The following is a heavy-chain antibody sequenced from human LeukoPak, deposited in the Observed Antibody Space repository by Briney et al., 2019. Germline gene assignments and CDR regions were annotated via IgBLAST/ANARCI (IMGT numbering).Heavy chain of an antibody. Sequence: ASVKVSCEASGYTFAIYGISWVRQAPGQGLEWMAWISPYDGDTNYAQNFEGRVTMTTETSTSTAYMELRSLRSDDTAIYYCARDYCTRGGDCYKEDLFDPWGQGTLNTVSS. D-gene: IGHD2-21*02. CDR2: ISPYDGDT. V-gene: IGHV1-18*01. J-gene: IGHJ5*02. CDR1: GYTFAIYG. CDR3: ARDYCTRGGDCYKEDLFDP.